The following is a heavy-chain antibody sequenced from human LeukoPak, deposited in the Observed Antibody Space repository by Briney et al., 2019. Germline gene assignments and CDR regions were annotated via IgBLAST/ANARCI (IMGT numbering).Heavy chain of an antibody. V-gene: IGHV3-23*01. CDR3: AKTIPYWYFDL. D-gene: IGHD5-24*01. J-gene: IGHJ2*01. CDR2: IGGDSGTT. CDR1: GFAFSSYD. Sequence: GGSLRLSCAASGFAFSSYDTSWVRQAPGKGLEWVSAIGGDSGTTYADSVKGRFTISRDNSKYTLYLQMNSLRAEDTAIYYCAKTIPYWYFDLWGRGTLVTVSS.